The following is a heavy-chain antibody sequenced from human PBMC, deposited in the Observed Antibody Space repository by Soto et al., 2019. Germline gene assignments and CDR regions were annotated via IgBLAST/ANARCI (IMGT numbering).Heavy chain of an antibody. CDR2: INAGNGHT. CDR3: ARDGGYSGSY. D-gene: IGHD1-26*01. Sequence: GASVKVSCKASGYTFTNYAIHWVRQAPGQRLEWMGWINAGNGHTKYSQKFQARVTITRDTSASTAYMELSSLRSDDTAVYYCARDGGYSGSYWGQGTLVTVSS. V-gene: IGHV1-3*01. CDR1: GYTFTNYA. J-gene: IGHJ4*02.